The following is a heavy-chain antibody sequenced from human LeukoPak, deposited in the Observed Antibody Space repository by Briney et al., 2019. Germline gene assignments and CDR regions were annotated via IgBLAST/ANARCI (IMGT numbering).Heavy chain of an antibody. J-gene: IGHJ4*02. CDR2: INHSGST. V-gene: IGHV4-34*01. Sequence: SETLSLTCAVYGGSFSGYYWSWIRQPPGKGLEWIGEINHSGSTNYNPSLKSRVTISVDTSKNQFSLKLSSVTAADTAVYYCARGYSSSPWSYFDYWGQGTLVTVSS. CDR1: GGSFSGYY. D-gene: IGHD6-6*01. CDR3: ARGYSSSPWSYFDY.